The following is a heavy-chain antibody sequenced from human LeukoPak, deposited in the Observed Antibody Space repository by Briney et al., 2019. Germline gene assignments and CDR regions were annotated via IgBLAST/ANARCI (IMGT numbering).Heavy chain of an antibody. CDR2: MYNSGTS. CDR3: ARGGNWDFDY. V-gene: IGHV4-4*02. Sequence: GSLRLSCAASGFTVSSNYMNWVRQPPGKGLEWIGEMYNSGTSTFKPSLRSRVIMFFDESKNHFSLKLNSVTAADTAVYYCARGGNWDFDYWGQGVLVIVSS. J-gene: IGHJ4*02. CDR1: GFTVSSNY. D-gene: IGHD7-27*01.